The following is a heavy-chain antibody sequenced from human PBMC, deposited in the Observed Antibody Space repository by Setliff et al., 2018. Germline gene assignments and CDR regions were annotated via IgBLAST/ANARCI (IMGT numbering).Heavy chain of an antibody. CDR3: VREYSGGGLT. D-gene: IGHD1-26*01. CDR2: ISVYNGNT. Sequence: ASVKVSCKASGGTFSSYGFSWVRQAPGQGLEWMGRISVYNGNTNYGQKYQGRVAMTTDTSTNTVYMELRSLRSDDTAVYFCVREYSGGGLTWGQGTMVTVS. CDR1: GGTFSSYG. J-gene: IGHJ3*01. V-gene: IGHV1-18*01.